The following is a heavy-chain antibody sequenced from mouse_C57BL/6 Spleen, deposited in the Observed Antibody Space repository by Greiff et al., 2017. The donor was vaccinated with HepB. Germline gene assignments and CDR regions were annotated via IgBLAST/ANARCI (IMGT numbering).Heavy chain of an antibody. CDR1: GYTFTSYW. J-gene: IGHJ2*01. Sequence: QVQLQQPGAELVKPGASVKVSCKASGYTFTSYWMHWVKQRPGQGLEWIGRIHPSDSDTNYNQKFKGKATLTVDKSTSTDYMQRSSLTSEDSAVYYCAIIGITTVVATDFDYWGQGTTLTVSS. V-gene: IGHV1-74*01. CDR2: IHPSDSDT. D-gene: IGHD1-1*01. CDR3: AIIGITTVVATDFDY.